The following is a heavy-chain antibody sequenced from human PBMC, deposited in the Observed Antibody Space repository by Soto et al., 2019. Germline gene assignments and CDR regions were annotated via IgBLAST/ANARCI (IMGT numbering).Heavy chain of an antibody. V-gene: IGHV3-11*01. CDR2: ISSSGSTI. Sequence: QVQLVESGGGLVKPGGSLRLSCAASGFTFSDYYMSWIRQAPGKGLEWVSYISSSGSTIYNADSVKGRVTISRDNAKNSLYLQMNSLRATDTAVYYCATGSWGPISTSPLDYWGQGTLVTVSS. J-gene: IGHJ4*02. CDR1: GFTFSDYY. CDR3: ATGSWGPISTSPLDY. D-gene: IGHD3-3*01.